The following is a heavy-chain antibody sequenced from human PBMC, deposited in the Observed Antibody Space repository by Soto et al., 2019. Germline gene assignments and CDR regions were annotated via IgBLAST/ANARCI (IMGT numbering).Heavy chain of an antibody. V-gene: IGHV3-23*01. D-gene: IGHD3-3*01. Sequence: EVQLLESGEGLGQPGGSLRLSCAASGFTFSRYAMGCVRQAPGKGPEWVSSISPSGGATHHADSVKGRFTISRDNSKNTLYLQMNSLRADDTAVYYCAKDPSGTYEDFTGLAFDIWGQGTMVTVSS. J-gene: IGHJ3*02. CDR2: ISPSGGAT. CDR1: GFTFSRYA. CDR3: AKDPSGTYEDFTGLAFDI.